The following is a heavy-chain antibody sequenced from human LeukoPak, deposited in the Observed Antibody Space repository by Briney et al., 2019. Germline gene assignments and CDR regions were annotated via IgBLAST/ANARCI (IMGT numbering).Heavy chain of an antibody. CDR2: IIPIFGTA. CDR3: ARVFYDSSGYYYYAFDI. J-gene: IGHJ3*02. V-gene: IGHV1-69*13. D-gene: IGHD3-22*01. Sequence: GASVKVSCKASGGTFSSYAISWVRKAPGQGLEWMGGIIPIFGTANYAQKFQGRVTITADESTSTAYMELSSLRSEDTAVYYCARVFYDSSGYYYYAFDIWGQGSMVTVSS. CDR1: GGTFSSYA.